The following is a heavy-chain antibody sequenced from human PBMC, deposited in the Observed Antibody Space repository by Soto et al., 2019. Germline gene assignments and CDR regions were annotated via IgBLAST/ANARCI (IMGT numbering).Heavy chain of an antibody. CDR2: FDPEDGET. V-gene: IGHV1-24*01. CDR3: ARDLGVGAASDY. Sequence: ASVKVSCKVSGYTLTELSMHWVRQAPGKGREWMGGFDPEDGETIYAQKFQGRVTITRDTSASTAYMELSSLRSEDTAVYYCARDLGVGAASDYWGQGTLVTVSS. J-gene: IGHJ4*02. D-gene: IGHD1-26*01. CDR1: GYTLTELS.